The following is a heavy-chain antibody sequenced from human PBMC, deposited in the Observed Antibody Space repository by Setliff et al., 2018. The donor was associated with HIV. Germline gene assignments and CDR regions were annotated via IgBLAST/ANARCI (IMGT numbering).Heavy chain of an antibody. D-gene: IGHD1-7*01. CDR2: IKQDGSEK. J-gene: IGHJ4*02. Sequence: GGSLRLSCAASGLIFSSYWMSWVRQAPGKGLEWVANIKQDGSEKYYVDSVKGRFTISRDNAKNSLYLQMNSPRAEDTAVYYCATDRGTYWGQGTLVTVSS. CDR3: ATDRGTY. V-gene: IGHV3-7*03. CDR1: GLIFSSYW.